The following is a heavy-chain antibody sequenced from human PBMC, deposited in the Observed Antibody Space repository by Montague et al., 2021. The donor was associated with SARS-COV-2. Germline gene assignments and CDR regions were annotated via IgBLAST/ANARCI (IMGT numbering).Heavy chain of an antibody. CDR2: IYYSGST. D-gene: IGHD2-15*01. Sequence: SETLSLTCTVSGGSISSSSYYWGWIRQPPGKGLEWIGSIYYSGSTYYNPSLKSRVTISVDTSKNQFSLKLRSVTAADTAAYYCARAPPGYWGFVVVVAAHFDYWGQGTLVTVSS. CDR1: GGSISSSSYY. J-gene: IGHJ4*02. V-gene: IGHV4-39*07. CDR3: ARAPPGYWGFVVVVAAHFDY.